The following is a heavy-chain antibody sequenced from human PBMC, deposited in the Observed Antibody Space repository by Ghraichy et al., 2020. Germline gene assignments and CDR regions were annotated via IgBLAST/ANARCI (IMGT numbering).Heavy chain of an antibody. CDR1: GDSISSSTHY. CDR2: IFFSGRT. J-gene: IGHJ4*02. CDR3: ARARGWFCSSTSCSPFDY. V-gene: IGHV4-39*07. Sequence: SETLSLTCSVSGDSISSSTHYWGWVRQPPGKGLEWIGSIFFSGRTYYNSSLKSRVAISVDTSKNQFSLQLSSVTAADTATYYCARARGWFCSSTSCSPFDYWGQGTPVIVSS. D-gene: IGHD2-2*01.